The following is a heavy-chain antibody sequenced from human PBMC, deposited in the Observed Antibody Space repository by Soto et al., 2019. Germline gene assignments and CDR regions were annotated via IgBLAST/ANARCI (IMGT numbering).Heavy chain of an antibody. CDR1: GASISCFY. Sequence: PSETLSLTCTVSGASISCFYWSWIRKSVGKGLEWIGRIYATGTTDYNPSLKSRVMMSVDTSKKQFSLKLRSVTAADTAVYYCVRDGTKTLRDWFDPWGQGISVTVSS. V-gene: IGHV4-4*07. D-gene: IGHD1-1*01. J-gene: IGHJ5*02. CDR2: IYATGTT. CDR3: VRDGTKTLRDWFDP.